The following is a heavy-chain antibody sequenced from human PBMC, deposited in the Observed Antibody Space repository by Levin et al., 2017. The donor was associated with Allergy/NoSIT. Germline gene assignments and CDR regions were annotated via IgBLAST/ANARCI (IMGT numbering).Heavy chain of an antibody. J-gene: IGHJ4*02. CDR2: ISGSGGST. D-gene: IGHD3-3*02. CDR1: GFSFAIHA. CDR3: AKDLELLEWLGYFDS. Sequence: GESLKLSCAVSGFSFAIHAMSWVRQAPGEGLEWVSGISGSGGSTYYADSVKGRFTISRDNSKNTLYLQMNSLRAEDTALYYCAKDLELLEWLGYFDSWGQGTLVTVSS. V-gene: IGHV3-23*01.